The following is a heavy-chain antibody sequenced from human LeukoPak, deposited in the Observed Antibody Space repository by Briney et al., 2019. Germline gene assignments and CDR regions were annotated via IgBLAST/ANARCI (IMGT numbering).Heavy chain of an antibody. D-gene: IGHD2-2*01. Sequence: GGSLRLSCAASGFTFSSYWMSWVRQAPGKGLEWVANIKQDGSEKYYVDSVKGRFTISRDNAKNSLYLQMNSLRAEDTAVYYCARDGRDIVVVPAANDAFDIWGQGTMVTVS. CDR2: IKQDGSEK. J-gene: IGHJ3*02. V-gene: IGHV3-7*01. CDR1: GFTFSSYW. CDR3: ARDGRDIVVVPAANDAFDI.